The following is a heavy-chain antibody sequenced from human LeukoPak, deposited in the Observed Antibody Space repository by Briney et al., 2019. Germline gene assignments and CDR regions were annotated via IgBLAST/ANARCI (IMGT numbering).Heavy chain of an antibody. CDR1: GFTFDDYA. Sequence: GGSLRLSCAASGFTFDDYAMHWVRQAPGKGLEWVSGISWNSGSIGYADSVKGRFTISRDNAKNSLYLQMNSLRAEDTALYYCAKDLSSAITSALVLDVWGQGTTVIVSS. J-gene: IGHJ6*02. V-gene: IGHV3-9*01. CDR3: AKDLSSAITSALVLDV. CDR2: ISWNSGSI. D-gene: IGHD3-22*01.